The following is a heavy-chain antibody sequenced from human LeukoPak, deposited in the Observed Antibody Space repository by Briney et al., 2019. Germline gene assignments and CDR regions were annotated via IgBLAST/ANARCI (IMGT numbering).Heavy chain of an antibody. J-gene: IGHJ5*02. D-gene: IGHD2-21*02. CDR1: GFTFSSYE. Sequence: GGSLRLSCAASGFTFSSYEMNWVRQAPGKGLEWVSYIISSGSTIYYADSVKGRFTISRDNAKNSLYLQMDSLRAEDTAVYYCAREICGGDCYSGWFDPWGQGTLVTVSS. CDR3: AREICGGDCYSGWFDP. CDR2: IISSGSTI. V-gene: IGHV3-48*03.